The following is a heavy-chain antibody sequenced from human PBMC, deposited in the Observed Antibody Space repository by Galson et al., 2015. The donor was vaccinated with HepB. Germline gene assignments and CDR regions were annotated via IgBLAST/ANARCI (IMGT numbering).Heavy chain of an antibody. CDR3: ARGAAPGGSRNEVRYYYYYYYMDV. CDR1: GYTFTSYA. Sequence: SVKVSCKASGYTFTSYAMHWVRQAPGQRLEWMGWINAGNGNTKYSQKFQGRVTITRDTSASTAYMELSSLRSEDTAVYYCARGAAPGGSRNEVRYYYYYYYMDVWGKGTTVTVSS. CDR2: INAGNGNT. J-gene: IGHJ6*03. D-gene: IGHD6-6*01. V-gene: IGHV1-3*01.